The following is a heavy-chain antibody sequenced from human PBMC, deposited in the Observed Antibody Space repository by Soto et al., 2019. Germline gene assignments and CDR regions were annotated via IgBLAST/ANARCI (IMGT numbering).Heavy chain of an antibody. V-gene: IGHV1-24*01. CDR1: GYTLTELS. CDR3: ATKSVSAAAGSWYFDY. Sequence: ASVKVSCKVSGYTLTELSMHWVRQAPGKGREWMGGFDPEDGETIYAQKFQGRVTMTEDTSTDTAYMELSSLRSEDTAVYYCATKSVSAAAGSWYFDYWGQGTLVTVSS. D-gene: IGHD6-13*01. CDR2: FDPEDGET. J-gene: IGHJ4*02.